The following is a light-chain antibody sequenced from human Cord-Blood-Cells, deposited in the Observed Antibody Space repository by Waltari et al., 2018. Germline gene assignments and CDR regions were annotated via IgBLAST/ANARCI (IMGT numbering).Light chain of an antibody. CDR3: QQYYSTWT. V-gene: IGKV4-1*01. J-gene: IGKJ1*01. Sequence: DIVMTQSPDSLDVSLGERATINCKSSQSVLYSSNNKNYLAWYQQKPGQPPKLLIYWASTRESGVPDRFSGSGSGTDFTLTISSLQAEDVAVYYCQQYYSTWTFGQGTKVEIK. CDR2: WAS. CDR1: QSVLYSSNNKNY.